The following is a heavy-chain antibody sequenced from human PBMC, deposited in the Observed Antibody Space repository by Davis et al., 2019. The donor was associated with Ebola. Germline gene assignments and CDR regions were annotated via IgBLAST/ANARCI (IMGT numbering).Heavy chain of an antibody. CDR3: ARDNGGSSPHYYYYYYGMDV. Sequence: AASVKVSCKASGYTFTNYGINWVRQAPGQGLEWMGWISAYNGNTNYAQKLQGRVTMTTDTSTSTAYMELRSLRSDDTAVYYCARDNGGSSPHYYYYYYGMDVWGQGTTVTVSS. CDR1: GYTFTNYG. V-gene: IGHV1-18*01. J-gene: IGHJ6*02. CDR2: ISAYNGNT. D-gene: IGHD6-6*01.